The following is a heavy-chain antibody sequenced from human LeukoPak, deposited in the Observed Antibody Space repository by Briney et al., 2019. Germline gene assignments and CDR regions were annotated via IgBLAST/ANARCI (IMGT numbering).Heavy chain of an antibody. CDR2: ISSSSSMI. V-gene: IGHV3-48*01. Sequence: GGSLRLSCAASGFTFSTYSMNWVRQAPGKGLEWVSYISSSSSMIYYSDSVKGRFTISRDNAKNSLYLQMNSLRAEDTAVYYCARGQWELGYWGQGTLVTVSS. D-gene: IGHD1-26*01. CDR1: GFTFSTYS. J-gene: IGHJ4*02. CDR3: ARGQWELGY.